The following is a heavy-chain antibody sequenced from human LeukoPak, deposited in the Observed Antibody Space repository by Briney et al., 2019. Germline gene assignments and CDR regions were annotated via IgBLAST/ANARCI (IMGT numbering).Heavy chain of an antibody. CDR3: ARDGLYSGAFDI. CDR1: GFTFSRYN. D-gene: IGHD1-26*01. Sequence: GGSLRLSCAASGFTFSRYNINWVRQAPGKGLEWVSYISTTSSTIYYADSVKGRFSISRDNARNSLYLQMNSLRAEDTAVYYCARDGLYSGAFDIWGQGTMVTVSS. V-gene: IGHV3-48*01. J-gene: IGHJ3*02. CDR2: ISTTSSTI.